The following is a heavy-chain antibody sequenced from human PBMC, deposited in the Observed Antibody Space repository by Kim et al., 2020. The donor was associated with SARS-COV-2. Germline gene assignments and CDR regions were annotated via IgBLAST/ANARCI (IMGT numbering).Heavy chain of an antibody. D-gene: IGHD5-12*01. J-gene: IGHJ4*02. CDR3: ARVGYGGYDSFFDY. V-gene: IGHV1-18*01. Sequence: YAQKLQGRVTMTTTTSTSTAYMELRSLRSDDTAVYYCARVGYGGYDSFFDYWGQGTLVTVSS.